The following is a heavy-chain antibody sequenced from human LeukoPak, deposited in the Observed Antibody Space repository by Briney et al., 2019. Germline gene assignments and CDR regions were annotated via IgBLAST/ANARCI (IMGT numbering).Heavy chain of an antibody. CDR3: ARHYYDSSGYMYYFDY. CDR1: GFTFSDYY. D-gene: IGHD3-22*01. J-gene: IGHJ4*02. Sequence: GSLRLSCAASGFTFSDYYMSWIRQAPGKGLEGVSYISSSGSTIYYADSVKGRFTISRDNAKNSLYLQMNSLRAEDTAVYYCARHYYDSSGYMYYFDYWGQGTLVTVSS. CDR2: ISSSGSTI. V-gene: IGHV3-11*01.